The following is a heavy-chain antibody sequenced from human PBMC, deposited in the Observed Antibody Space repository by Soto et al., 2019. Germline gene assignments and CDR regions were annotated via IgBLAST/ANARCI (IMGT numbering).Heavy chain of an antibody. Sequence: GGSLRLSCAASGFTFSSYSMNWVRQAPGKGLEWVSYISSSSSTIYYADSVKGRFTISRDNAKNSLYLQMNSLRAEDTAVYYCARDTSTVSKMAYFDYWGQGTLVTVSS. V-gene: IGHV3-48*01. CDR2: ISSSSSTI. CDR1: GFTFSSYS. D-gene: IGHD4-17*01. J-gene: IGHJ4*02. CDR3: ARDTSTVSKMAYFDY.